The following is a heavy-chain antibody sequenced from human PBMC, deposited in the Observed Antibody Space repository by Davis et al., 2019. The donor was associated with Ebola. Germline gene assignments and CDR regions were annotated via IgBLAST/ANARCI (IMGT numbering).Heavy chain of an antibody. CDR2: INPNNGDT. D-gene: IGHD2-2*01. Sequence: ASVKVSCKASGGTFSGSAISWVRQAPGQGLEYMGWINPNNGDTYYAPKFQGRVTLTRDTSISTAFMELSGLTSDDTADYYCARDLTGITCCSWGQGTLVTVSS. V-gene: IGHV1-2*02. CDR1: GGTFSGSA. CDR3: ARDLTGITCCS. J-gene: IGHJ5*02.